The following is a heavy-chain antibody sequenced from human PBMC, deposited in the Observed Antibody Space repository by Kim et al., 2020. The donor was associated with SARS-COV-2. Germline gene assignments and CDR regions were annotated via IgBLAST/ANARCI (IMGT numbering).Heavy chain of an antibody. J-gene: IGHJ6*02. Sequence: ASVKVSCKASGYTFTSYDINWVRQATGQGLEWMGWMNPNSGNTGYAQKFQGRVTMTRNTSISTAYMELSSLRSEDTAVYYCATIRYYDILTGYPFYYYGMDVWGQGTTVTVSS. V-gene: IGHV1-8*01. CDR3: ATIRYYDILTGYPFYYYGMDV. D-gene: IGHD3-9*01. CDR1: GYTFTSYD. CDR2: MNPNSGNT.